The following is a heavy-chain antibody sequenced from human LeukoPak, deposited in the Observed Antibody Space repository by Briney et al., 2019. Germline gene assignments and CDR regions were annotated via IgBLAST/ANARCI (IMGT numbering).Heavy chain of an antibody. CDR3: ARGAATNLWPSDY. Sequence: GGSLRLSCAASGFTFSDFHMTWIRQAPGKGLEWVSYITSSSSSTKYADYVKGRFTISRDNAKNSLYLQMNSLRAEDTAIYYCARGAATNLWPSDYWGQGTLVTVSS. CDR2: ITSSSSST. J-gene: IGHJ4*02. V-gene: IGHV3-11*06. D-gene: IGHD3-10*01. CDR1: GFTFSDFH.